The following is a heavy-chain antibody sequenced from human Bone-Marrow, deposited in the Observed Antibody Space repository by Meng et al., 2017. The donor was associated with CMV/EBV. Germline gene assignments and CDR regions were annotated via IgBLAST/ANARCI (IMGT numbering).Heavy chain of an antibody. D-gene: IGHD5-12*01. CDR2: INWNGGST. CDR3: ARDGFQYFGYDFYFDY. J-gene: IGHJ4*02. V-gene: IGHV3-20*04. CDR1: GFTFDDYG. Sequence: GESLKISCAASGFTFDDYGMSWVRQAPGKGLEWVSGINWNGGSTGYADSVKGRFTISRDNAKNSLYLQMNRLRAEDTAVYYCARDGFQYFGYDFYFDYWGQGALVTVSS.